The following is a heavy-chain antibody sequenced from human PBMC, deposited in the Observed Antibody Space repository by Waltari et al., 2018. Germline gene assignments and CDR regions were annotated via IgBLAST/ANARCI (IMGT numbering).Heavy chain of an antibody. CDR3: ARVGYYYDSSGYYFDY. D-gene: IGHD3-22*01. V-gene: IGHV1-69*02. CDR1: GGTFSSYT. J-gene: IGHJ4*02. CDR2: IIPILGIA. Sequence: QVQLVQSGAEVKKPGSSVKVSCKASGGTFSSYTISWVRPAPGQGLEWMGRIIPILGIANYAQKFQGRVTITADKSTSTAYMELSSLRSEDTAVYYCARVGYYYDSSGYYFDYWGQGTLVTVSS.